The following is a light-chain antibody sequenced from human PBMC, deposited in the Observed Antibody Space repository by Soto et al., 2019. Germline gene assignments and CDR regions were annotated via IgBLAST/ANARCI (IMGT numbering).Light chain of an antibody. CDR2: GAS. CDR3: QQYHPCPPIT. V-gene: IGKV3-15*01. J-gene: IGKJ5*01. Sequence: EMVVTQSPSTPSVSPRDRATLSCRASESVTSSLAWYQQKPGQPPRLLIYGASTRATGIPARFSGSGSGTEFTLTISSLQSEDFAVYYCQQYHPCPPITFCQGRRPEV. CDR1: ESVTSS.